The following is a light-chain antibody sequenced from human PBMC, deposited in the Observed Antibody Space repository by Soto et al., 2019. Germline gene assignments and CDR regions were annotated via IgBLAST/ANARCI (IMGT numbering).Light chain of an antibody. CDR3: HQCDTSPFT. CDR1: QTVSSSY. V-gene: IGKV3-20*01. Sequence: EIVLTQSPGTLSLSPGERATLSFRASQTVSSSYLAWYQQKPGQAPRLLIYGASSRATGIPDRFSGSGSGTDFTLTISRLEPEDFAVFYCHQCDTSPFTFGGGTKVEIK. J-gene: IGKJ4*01. CDR2: GAS.